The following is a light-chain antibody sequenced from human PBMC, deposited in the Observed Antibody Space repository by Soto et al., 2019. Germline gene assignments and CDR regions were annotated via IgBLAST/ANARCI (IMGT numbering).Light chain of an antibody. Sequence: AIQLTQSPSSLSASVGDRVTVTCRASQGISSALAWYQQEPGKAPKLLIYDASSLQSGVQSRFSGSGSGTDFTLTISSLQPEDSATYYCQQFYSDTLTFCGGTKVEIK. CDR3: QQFYSDTLT. J-gene: IGKJ4*01. V-gene: IGKV1-13*02. CDR1: QGISSA. CDR2: DAS.